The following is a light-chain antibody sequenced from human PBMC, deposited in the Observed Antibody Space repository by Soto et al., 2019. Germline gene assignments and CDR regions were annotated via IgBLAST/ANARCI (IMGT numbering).Light chain of an antibody. CDR2: DVS. CDR3: SSYTSSSTNYV. V-gene: IGLV2-14*01. Sequence: QPVLTQPASVSGSPGQSITISCTGTSSDVGGYNYVSWYQQHPGKAPKLMIYDVSNRPSGVSNRFSGSKSGNTASLTISGLQAEDEADYYCSSYTSSSTNYVFGTGTKLTVL. CDR1: SSDVGGYNY. J-gene: IGLJ1*01.